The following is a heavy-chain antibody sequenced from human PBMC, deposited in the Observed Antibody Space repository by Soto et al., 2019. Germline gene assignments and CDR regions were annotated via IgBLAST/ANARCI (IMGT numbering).Heavy chain of an antibody. V-gene: IGHV4-61*01. Sequence: SETLSLTCTVSGGAVSSGTYYWSWIRQPPGKGLEWIGHIYFTGSTNYNPSLKSRVTMSLDTSRNQFSLKLSSVTASDTAVYYCTRGPPRVQWFDPWGLGTLVTVSS. J-gene: IGHJ5*02. CDR1: GGAVSSGTYY. CDR3: TRGPPRVQWFDP. CDR2: IYFTGST.